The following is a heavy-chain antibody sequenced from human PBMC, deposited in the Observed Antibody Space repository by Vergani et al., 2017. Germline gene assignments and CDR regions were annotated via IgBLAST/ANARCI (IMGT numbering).Heavy chain of an antibody. Sequence: QVQLVQSGAEVKKPGASVKVSCKVSGYTLTELSMHWVRQAPGKGLEWMGGFDPEDGETIYAQKFQGRVTMTEDTSTDTAYMELSSLRSEDTAVYYGATASFYDFWSGPYNWFDPGGQGTLVTVSS. CDR1: GYTLTELS. V-gene: IGHV1-24*01. J-gene: IGHJ5*02. CDR3: ATASFYDFWSGPYNWFDP. D-gene: IGHD3-3*01. CDR2: FDPEDGET.